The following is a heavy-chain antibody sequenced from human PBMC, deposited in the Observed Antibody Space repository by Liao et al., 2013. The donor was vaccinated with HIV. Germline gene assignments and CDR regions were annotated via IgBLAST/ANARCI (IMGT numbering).Heavy chain of an antibody. Sequence: QLQLQQSGPGLVRPSETLSLTCSVSGDSIKSRGSYWGWIRQSPGKGLEWIGSIDYIGSTYYKPSLKSRVTISVDTSKKQFSLKLTSVTAADTAVYYCARGGYRFDYWGQGTLVTVSS. CDR1: GDSIKSRGSY. J-gene: IGHJ4*02. CDR3: ARGGYRFDY. CDR2: IDYIGST. D-gene: IGHD5-12*01. V-gene: IGHV4-39*07.